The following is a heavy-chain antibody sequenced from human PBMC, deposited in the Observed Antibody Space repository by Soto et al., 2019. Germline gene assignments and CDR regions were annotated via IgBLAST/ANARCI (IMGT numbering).Heavy chain of an antibody. CDR1: GYTFTGYY. CDR3: ARVDLVQLKYYYYGIDV. V-gene: IGHV1-2*02. CDR2: INPNSGGT. J-gene: IGHJ6*02. D-gene: IGHD6-6*01. Sequence: ASVKVSCKASGYTFTGYYMHWVRQAPGQGLEWMGWINPNSGGTNYAQKFQGRVTMTRDTSISTAYMELSRLRSDDTAVYYCARVDLVQLKYYYYGIDVWGQGTTVTVSS.